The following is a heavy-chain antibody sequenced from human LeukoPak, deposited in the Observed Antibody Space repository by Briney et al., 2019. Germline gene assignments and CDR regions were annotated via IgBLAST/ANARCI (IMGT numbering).Heavy chain of an antibody. J-gene: IGHJ5*02. Sequence: SETLSLTCTVSGGSISSGGYYWSWIRQHPGKGLEWIGYIYYSGSTYYNPSLKSRVTISVDTSKNQFSLKLSSVTAADTAVYHCARGSSSWYTDVGPHWFDPWGQGTLVTVSS. D-gene: IGHD6-13*01. CDR3: ARGSSSWYTDVGPHWFDP. V-gene: IGHV4-31*03. CDR1: GGSISSGGYY. CDR2: IYYSGST.